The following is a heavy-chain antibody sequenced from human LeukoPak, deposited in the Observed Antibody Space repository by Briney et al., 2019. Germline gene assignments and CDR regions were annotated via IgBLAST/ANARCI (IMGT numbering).Heavy chain of an antibody. J-gene: IGHJ4*02. D-gene: IGHD3-10*01. CDR1: GFTFDDYA. Sequence: GRSLRLSCAASGFTFDDYAMHWVRQAPGKGLEWVSGISWNSGSIGYADSVKGRFTISRDNAKNSLYLQMNSLRAEDTALYYCAKGRTYYYGSGDFDYWGQGTLVTVSS. V-gene: IGHV3-9*01. CDR3: AKGRTYYYGSGDFDY. CDR2: ISWNSGSI.